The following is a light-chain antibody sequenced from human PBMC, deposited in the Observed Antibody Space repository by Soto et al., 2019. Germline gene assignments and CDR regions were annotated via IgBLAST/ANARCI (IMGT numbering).Light chain of an antibody. CDR1: QIVSGH. J-gene: IGKJ4*01. CDR3: QQYHNWPLT. Sequence: EMMLTQSPGTLSLSPGDRATLSCRASQIVSGHLDWYQQKPGQAPRLLIYDASTRATGIPARFSGSGSGAEFTLTISSLQSEDFAVYYCQQYHNWPLTFGGGTKVDIK. CDR2: DAS. V-gene: IGKV3-15*01.